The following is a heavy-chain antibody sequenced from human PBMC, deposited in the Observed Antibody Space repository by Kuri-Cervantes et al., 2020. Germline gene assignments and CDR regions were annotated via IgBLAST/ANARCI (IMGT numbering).Heavy chain of an antibody. CDR2: ISYDGSNK. J-gene: IGHJ4*02. D-gene: IGHD3-10*01. CDR3: ARDSGPHITMVRGTPFDY. Sequence: GESLKISCAASGFTFSSYAMHWVRQAPGKGLEWVAVISYDGSNKYYADSVKGRFTISRDNSKNTLYLQMNSLRAEDTAVYCCARDSGPHITMVRGTPFDYWGQGTLVTVSS. CDR1: GFTFSSYA. V-gene: IGHV3-30-3*01.